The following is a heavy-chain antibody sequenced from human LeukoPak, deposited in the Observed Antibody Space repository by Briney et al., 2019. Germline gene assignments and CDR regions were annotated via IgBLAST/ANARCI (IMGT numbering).Heavy chain of an antibody. J-gene: IGHJ4*02. CDR3: ARPANAGSLFDY. V-gene: IGHV4-39*01. D-gene: IGHD6-13*01. Sequence: SETLSLTCTVSGGSISTSSYYWGWIRQPPGKGLEWIGTIYYSGSTSYNPSLRSRVTISVDTSKNQFSLKLSSVTAADTAVYYCARPANAGSLFDYWGPGTLVAVSS. CDR1: GGSISTSSYY. CDR2: IYYSGST.